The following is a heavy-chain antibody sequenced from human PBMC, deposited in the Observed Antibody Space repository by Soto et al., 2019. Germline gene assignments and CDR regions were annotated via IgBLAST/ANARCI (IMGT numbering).Heavy chain of an antibody. CDR2: INHSGST. V-gene: IGHV4-34*01. CDR3: ARALRYGDNPLYYYYYYGMDV. D-gene: IGHD4-17*01. CDR1: GGSFSGYY. Sequence: SETLSLTCAVYGGSFSGYYWSWIRQPPGKGLEWIGEINHSGSTNYNPSLKSRVTISVDTSKNQFSLKLSSVTAADTAVYYCARALRYGDNPLYYYYYYGMDVWGQGTTVTVSS. J-gene: IGHJ6*02.